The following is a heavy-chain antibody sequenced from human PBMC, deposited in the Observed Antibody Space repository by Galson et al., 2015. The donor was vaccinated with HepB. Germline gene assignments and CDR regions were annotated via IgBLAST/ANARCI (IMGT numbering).Heavy chain of an antibody. D-gene: IGHD1-26*01. CDR1: GFTFSSYG. J-gene: IGHJ6*02. Sequence: SLRLSCAASGFTFSSYGMHWVRQAPGKGLEWVAVISYDGSNKYYADSVKGRFTISRDNSKNTLYLQMNSLRAEDTAVYYCAKDRGWESYYYGMDVWGQGTTVTVSS. V-gene: IGHV3-30*18. CDR2: ISYDGSNK. CDR3: AKDRGWESYYYGMDV.